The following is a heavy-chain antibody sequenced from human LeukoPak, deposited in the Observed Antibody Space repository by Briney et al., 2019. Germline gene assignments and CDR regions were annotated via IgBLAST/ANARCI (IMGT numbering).Heavy chain of an antibody. J-gene: IGHJ4*02. CDR3: ARDWNYYDTSGYHRPFDY. D-gene: IGHD3-22*01. CDR2: IIYSGST. CDR1: GGSISGTSYY. Sequence: SETLSLTCTVSGGSISGTSYYWGWIRQSPGKGLEWIGSIIYSGSTYYSPSLMSRVTMSVDTSENQFSLNLSSVTAADTAIYYCARDWNYYDTSGYHRPFDYWGQGTLVTVSS. V-gene: IGHV4-39*07.